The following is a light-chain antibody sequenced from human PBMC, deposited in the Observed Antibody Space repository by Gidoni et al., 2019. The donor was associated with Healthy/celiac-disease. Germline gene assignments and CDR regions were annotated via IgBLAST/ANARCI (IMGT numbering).Light chain of an antibody. CDR2: GKN. CDR3: NSRDSSGNNWV. V-gene: IGLV3-19*01. Sequence: SSELTQYPAVSVALGQTVRITCQGDSLRTYYASWYQQKPGQAPGLVIYGKNNRPSGIPDRFSGSSSGNTASLTITGTQADDEADYYCNSRDSSGNNWVFGGGTKLTVL. CDR1: SLRTYY. J-gene: IGLJ3*02.